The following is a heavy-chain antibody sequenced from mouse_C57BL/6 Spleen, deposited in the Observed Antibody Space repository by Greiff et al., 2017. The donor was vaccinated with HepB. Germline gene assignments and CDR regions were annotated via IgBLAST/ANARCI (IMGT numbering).Heavy chain of an antibody. CDR3: ARRAYYYGSSSYYFDY. CDR1: GYTFTDYY. V-gene: IGHV1-84*01. D-gene: IGHD1-1*01. CDR2: IYPGSGNT. Sequence: VQLQQSGPELVKPGASVKISCKASGYTFTDYYINWVKQRPGQGLEWIGWIYPGSGNTKYNEKFKGKATLTVDTSSSTAYMQLSSLTSEDSAVYFCARRAYYYGSSSYYFDYWGQGTTLTVSS. J-gene: IGHJ2*01.